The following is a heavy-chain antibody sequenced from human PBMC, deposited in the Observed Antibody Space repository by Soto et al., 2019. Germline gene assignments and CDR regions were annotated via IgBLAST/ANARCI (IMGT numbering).Heavy chain of an antibody. J-gene: IGHJ6*03. Sequence: PSETLSLTCTVSGVSISSYYWSWIRQPPGKGLEWIGYIYYSGSTNYNPSLKSRVTISVDTSKNQFSLKLSSVTAADTAVYYCARSGPVLRFLEWSLNYMDVWGKGTTVTVSS. D-gene: IGHD3-3*01. CDR3: ARSGPVLRFLEWSLNYMDV. CDR2: IYYSGST. V-gene: IGHV4-59*13. CDR1: GVSISSYY.